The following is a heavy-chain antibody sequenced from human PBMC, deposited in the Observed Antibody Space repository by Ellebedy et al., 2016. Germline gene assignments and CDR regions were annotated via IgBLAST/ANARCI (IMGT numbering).Heavy chain of an antibody. V-gene: IGHV1-2*02. CDR1: GYTFTGYH. D-gene: IGHD7-27*01. Sequence: ASVKVSXXASGYTFTGYHIHWVRQAPGQGLEWMGWINPNSGGTNYAQNFKGRVTMTRDTSISTAYMELSGLRSDDTAVYHCARGWGSTSLWGQGTLVTVSS. CDR3: ARGWGSTSL. CDR2: INPNSGGT. J-gene: IGHJ4*02.